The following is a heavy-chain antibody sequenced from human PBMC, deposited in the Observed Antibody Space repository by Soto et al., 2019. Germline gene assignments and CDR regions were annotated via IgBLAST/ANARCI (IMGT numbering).Heavy chain of an antibody. V-gene: IGHV3-23*01. J-gene: IGHJ6*02. CDR2: ISSSGDAT. D-gene: IGHD3-3*01. CDR1: GFTFSTYA. Sequence: TGGSLRLSCAASGFTFSTYAMTWVRQAPGKGLEWVSIISSSGDATYYVDSVKGRFTISRDNSRNTLNLQMSSLRAEDTAVYYCAKNGDFWSWGMDVWGQGTTVTVSS. CDR3: AKNGDFWSWGMDV.